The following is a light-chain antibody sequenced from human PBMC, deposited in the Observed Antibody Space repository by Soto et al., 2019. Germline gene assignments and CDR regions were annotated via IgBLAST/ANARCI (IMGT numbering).Light chain of an antibody. CDR2: DVD. CDR1: SSDVGGYNY. J-gene: IGLJ2*01. V-gene: IGLV2-14*03. Sequence: QSALTQPASVSGSPGQSITISCTGTSSDVGGYNYVSWYQQHPGKAPRLMIVDVDNRPSGVSTRFSGSKSGNTASLTISGLQAEDEADYYCCSYSGSSTIAVFGGRTKVTVL. CDR3: CSYSGSSTIAV.